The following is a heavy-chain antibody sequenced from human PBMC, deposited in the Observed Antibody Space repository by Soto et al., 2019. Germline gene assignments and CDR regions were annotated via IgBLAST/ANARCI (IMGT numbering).Heavy chain of an antibody. J-gene: IGHJ4*02. V-gene: IGHV3-11*01. Sequence: PRGALVLACVFSDFSFSDYYMGWIGQAPGKGLDWISYISNTGSTKYYADSVKGRFTISRDNAKNSLYLQMNSLRGEDTAVYYCARDYYGDYILDYWGQGTMVTVSS. D-gene: IGHD4-17*01. CDR2: ISNTGSTK. CDR1: DFSFSDYY. CDR3: ARDYYGDYILDY.